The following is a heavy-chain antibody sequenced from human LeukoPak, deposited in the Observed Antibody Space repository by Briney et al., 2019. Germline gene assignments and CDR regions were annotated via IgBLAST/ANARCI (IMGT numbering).Heavy chain of an antibody. CDR3: ARQYSDILTGYHRGELYWYFDL. V-gene: IGHV4-39*01. Sequence: SETLSLTCAVSGGSISSNSYYWGWIRQPPGKGLEWIGSIYYSGSTYYNPSLKSRVTISVDTSKNQFSLKLSSVTAADTAVYYCARQYSDILTGYHRGELYWYFDLWGRGTLVTVSS. J-gene: IGHJ2*01. D-gene: IGHD3-9*01. CDR1: GGSISSNSYY. CDR2: IYYSGST.